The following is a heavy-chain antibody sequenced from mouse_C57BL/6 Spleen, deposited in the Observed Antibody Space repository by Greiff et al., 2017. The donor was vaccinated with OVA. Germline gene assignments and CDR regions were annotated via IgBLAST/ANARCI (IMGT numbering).Heavy chain of an antibody. J-gene: IGHJ4*01. CDR3: AGGDYYGSSYPYYAMDY. CDR2: IHPNSGST. Sequence: QVQLQQPGAELVKPGASVKLSCKASGYTFTSYWMHWVKQRPGQGLEWIGMIHPNSGSTKYNEKFKSKATLTVDKSSSTAYMQLSSLTSEDSAVYYCAGGDYYGSSYPYYAMDYWGQGTSVTVSS. CDR1: GYTFTSYW. D-gene: IGHD1-1*01. V-gene: IGHV1-64*01.